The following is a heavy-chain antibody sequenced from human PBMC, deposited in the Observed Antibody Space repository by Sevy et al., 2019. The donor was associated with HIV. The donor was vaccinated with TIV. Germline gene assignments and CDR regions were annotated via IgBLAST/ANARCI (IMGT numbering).Heavy chain of an antibody. J-gene: IGHJ4*02. V-gene: IGHV1-2*02. CDR2: INPKSGAT. CDR3: AARYGDGHLYFDY. D-gene: IGHD4-17*01. Sequence: ASVKVSCKASGYTFSDSGYYVHWVRQAPGQGLEWMGWINPKSGATNYAQKFQGRVTMTRDTSVSTANMELNRLTSDDTAVYYCAARYGDGHLYFDYWGQGTLVTVSS. CDR1: GYTFSDSGYY.